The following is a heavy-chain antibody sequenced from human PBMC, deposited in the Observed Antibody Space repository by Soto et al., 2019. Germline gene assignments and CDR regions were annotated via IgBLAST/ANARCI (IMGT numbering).Heavy chain of an antibody. D-gene: IGHD6-13*01. Sequence: EVQLLESGGGLVQPGGSLRLSCAASGFTFSSYAMSWVRQAPGKGLEWVSAISGSGGSTYYADSVKGRFTISRDNSKNTLYLQMISLSAEDTAVYYCAKGGPAAGREGYGMDVWGQGTTVTVSS. V-gene: IGHV3-23*01. CDR1: GFTFSSYA. CDR3: AKGGPAAGREGYGMDV. CDR2: ISGSGGST. J-gene: IGHJ6*02.